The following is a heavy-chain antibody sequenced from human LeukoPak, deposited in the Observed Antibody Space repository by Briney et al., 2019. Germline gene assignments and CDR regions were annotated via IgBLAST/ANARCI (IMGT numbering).Heavy chain of an antibody. CDR2: INHSGST. CDR3: ARGRRSRIVVVIPGNAFDI. D-gene: IGHD3-22*01. J-gene: IGHJ3*02. CDR1: GGSFSGYY. V-gene: IGHV4-34*01. Sequence: SETLSLTCAVYGGSFSGYYWSWIRQPPGKGLEWIGEINHSGSTNYNPSLKSRVTISVDTSKNQFPLKLSSVTAADTAVYYCARGRRSRIVVVIPGNAFDIWGQGTMVTVSS.